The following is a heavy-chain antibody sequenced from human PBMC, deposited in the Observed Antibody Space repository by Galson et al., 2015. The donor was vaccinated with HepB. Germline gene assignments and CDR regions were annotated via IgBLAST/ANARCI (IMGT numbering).Heavy chain of an antibody. V-gene: IGHV3-64D*09. D-gene: IGHD6-13*01. CDR3: VKLPSWDRGLDC. Sequence: SLRLSCAASGFPFSSYAMHWVRQAPGKGLEYVSAISSTGDSTYYADSVKGRFTISRDNSKNTLFLQMSSLRVEDTAVYYCVKLPSWDRGLDCWGQGTLVTVSS. CDR1: GFPFSSYA. CDR2: ISSTGDST. J-gene: IGHJ4*02.